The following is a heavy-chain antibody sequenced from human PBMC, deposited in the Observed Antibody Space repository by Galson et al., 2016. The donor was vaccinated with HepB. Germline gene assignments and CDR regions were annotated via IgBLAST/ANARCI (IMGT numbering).Heavy chain of an antibody. CDR2: IGQNI. Sequence: SLRLSCAASGFISGRYSMTWVRQAPGKGLEWVSFIGQNIYYADSVKGRFTISRDDARNSLYLQMTSLRAEDTALYYCARVDLWTGSRHWYFDLWGRGTLVTVSS. J-gene: IGHJ2*01. V-gene: IGHV3-21*01. CDR1: GFISGRYS. D-gene: IGHD3/OR15-3a*01. CDR3: ARVDLWTGSRHWYFDL.